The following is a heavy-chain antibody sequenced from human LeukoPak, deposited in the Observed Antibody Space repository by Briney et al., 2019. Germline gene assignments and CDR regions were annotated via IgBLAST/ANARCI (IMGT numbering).Heavy chain of an antibody. J-gene: IGHJ5*02. V-gene: IGHV1-24*01. CDR2: FDPEDGET. CDR1: GYTLTELS. CDR3: ATEVAQRFDP. D-gene: IGHD1-1*01. Sequence: ASVKVSCKVSGYTLTELSMHWVRQAPGKGLEWMGGFDPEDGETIYAQKFQGRVTMTKDTSTDTAYMELSSLRSEDTAVYYCATEVAQRFDPWGQGTLVTVSS.